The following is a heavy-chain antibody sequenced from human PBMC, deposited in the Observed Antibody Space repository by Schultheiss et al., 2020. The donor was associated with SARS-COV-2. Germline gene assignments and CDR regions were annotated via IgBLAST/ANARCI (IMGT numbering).Heavy chain of an antibody. V-gene: IGHV3-11*04. J-gene: IGHJ6*02. CDR2: ISGSGGST. D-gene: IGHD6-19*01. Sequence: GGSLRLSCAASGFTFSDYYMSWIRQAPGKGLEWVSAISGSGGSTYYADSVKGRFTISRDNAKNSLYLQLNNLRADDTAVYYCARAPVARYGMDVWGQGTTVTVS. CDR3: ARAPVARYGMDV. CDR1: GFTFSDYY.